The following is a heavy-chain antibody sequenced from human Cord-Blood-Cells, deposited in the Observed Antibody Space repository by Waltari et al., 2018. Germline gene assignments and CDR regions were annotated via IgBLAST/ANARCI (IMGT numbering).Heavy chain of an antibody. D-gene: IGHD2-2*03. CDR1: GGTFSIYA. CDR3: ASGYCSSTSCYDAFDI. Sequence: QVQLVQSGAEVQKPGSSVKVSCKASGGTFSIYAISWVRPAPVQWLEWMGGIIPIFGTANYAQKFQGRVTITADESTSTAYMELSSLRSEDTAVYYCASGYCSSTSCYDAFDIWGQGTMVTVSS. V-gene: IGHV1-69*01. J-gene: IGHJ3*02. CDR2: IIPIFGTA.